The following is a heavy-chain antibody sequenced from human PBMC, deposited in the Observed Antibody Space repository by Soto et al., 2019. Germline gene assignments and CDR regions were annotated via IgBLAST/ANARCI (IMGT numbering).Heavy chain of an antibody. V-gene: IGHV3-33*01. Sequence: GGSLRLSCAASGFTFSSYGMHWVRQAPGKGLEWVAVIWYDGSNKYYADSVKGRFTISRDNSKNTLYLQMNSLRAEDTAVYYCARMGLRFGELCGMDVWGQGTTVTVSS. D-gene: IGHD3-10*01. CDR1: GFTFSSYG. CDR3: ARMGLRFGELCGMDV. CDR2: IWYDGSNK. J-gene: IGHJ6*02.